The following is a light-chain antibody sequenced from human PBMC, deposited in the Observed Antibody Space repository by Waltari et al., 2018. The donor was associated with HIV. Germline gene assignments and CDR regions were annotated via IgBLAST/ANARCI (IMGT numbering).Light chain of an antibody. CDR2: QDK. V-gene: IGLV3-1*01. CDR3: QAWDSSIVG. Sequence: SYELSQPPSVSVSPGQTATITCSGHRLGDKYASWYQQKPGQSPVLVIYQDKTRPSGIPARCSGSNSGNTATLTIVGTQPLDEADYYCQAWDSSIVGFGGGTKLTVL. J-gene: IGLJ2*01. CDR1: RLGDKY.